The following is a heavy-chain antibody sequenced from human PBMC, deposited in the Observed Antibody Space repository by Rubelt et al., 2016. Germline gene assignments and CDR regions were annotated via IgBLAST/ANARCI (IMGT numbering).Heavy chain of an antibody. CDR1: GGSISSGTYY. V-gene: IGHV4-39*01. CDR2: INHSGNT. J-gene: IGHJ4*02. Sequence: QLQLQESGPGLVKPSENLSLTCSVSGGSISSGTYYWGWIRQPPGKGLEWIGEINHSGNTNYNPSLKNRVTMSVDTSKGQFSLRLTSVTAAYPAVYYCAGVPTTVTTFGPHDYCGRGTLVTVSS. D-gene: IGHD4-11*01. CDR3: AGVPTTVTTFGPHDY.